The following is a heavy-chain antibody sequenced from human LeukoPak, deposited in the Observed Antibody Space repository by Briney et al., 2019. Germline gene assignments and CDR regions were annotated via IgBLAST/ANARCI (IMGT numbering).Heavy chain of an antibody. CDR1: GFTFSDYY. J-gene: IGHJ6*03. Sequence: GGSLRLSCAASGFTFSDYYMSWIRQAPGKGLEWVSYISSSGSTMYYADSVKGRFTISRDNAKNSLYLQMNSLRAEDTAVYYCARSHMGSPYYYYYYYMDVWGKGTTVTASS. D-gene: IGHD3-16*01. CDR2: ISSSGSTM. CDR3: ARSHMGSPYYYYYYYMDV. V-gene: IGHV3-11*04.